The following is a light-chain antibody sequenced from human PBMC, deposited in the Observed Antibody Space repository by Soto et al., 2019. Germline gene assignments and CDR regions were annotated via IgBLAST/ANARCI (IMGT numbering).Light chain of an antibody. CDR2: GAS. Sequence: EIVLTQSPGTLSLSPGERATLSCRASQSVSSSYLAWYQQTPGQAPRLLIYGASSRATSIPDRFRGSGSGTDFTLTISRLEPEDFAVYYCQQYCSSPEYTFGQGTKLVIK. J-gene: IGKJ2*01. CDR3: QQYCSSPEYT. V-gene: IGKV3-20*01. CDR1: QSVSSSY.